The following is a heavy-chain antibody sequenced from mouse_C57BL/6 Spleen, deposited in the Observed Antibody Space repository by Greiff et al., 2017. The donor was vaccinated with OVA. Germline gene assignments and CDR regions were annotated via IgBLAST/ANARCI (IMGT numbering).Heavy chain of an antibody. J-gene: IGHJ3*01. CDR3: TTSAYYSNYEAWFAY. D-gene: IGHD2-5*01. Sequence: EVKLQESGAELVRPGASVKLSCTASGFNIKDYYMHWVKQRPEQGLEWIGRIDPEDGDTEYAPKFQGKATMTADTSSNTAYLQLSSLTSEDTAVYYCTTSAYYSNYEAWFAYWGQGTLVTVSA. V-gene: IGHV14-1*01. CDR1: GFNIKDYY. CDR2: IDPEDGDT.